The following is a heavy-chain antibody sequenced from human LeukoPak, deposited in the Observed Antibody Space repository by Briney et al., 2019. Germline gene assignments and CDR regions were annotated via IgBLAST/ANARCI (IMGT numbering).Heavy chain of an antibody. CDR1: GYTFTSYY. D-gene: IGHD1-26*01. CDR3: ARRHKHYYQIDY. Sequence: ASVTVSCEASGYTFTSYYLHWVRQAPGQGLEWMGMVNPSGGSTSYAQKFQGRVTMTRDTSTTTVYMELSSLRSDDTAVYYCARRHKHYYQIDYWGQGTQVTVSS. CDR2: VNPSGGST. J-gene: IGHJ4*02. V-gene: IGHV1-46*01.